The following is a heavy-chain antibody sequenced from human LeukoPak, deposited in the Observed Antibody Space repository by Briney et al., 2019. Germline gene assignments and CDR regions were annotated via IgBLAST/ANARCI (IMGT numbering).Heavy chain of an antibody. Sequence: GGSLRLSCAASGFTFSSYAMSWVRQAPGKGLERVSAISGSGGRTYYADSVKGRFTISRDNSMNTLYLQTNNLRAEDTAVYYCAKDRGSSWSIYYFDYWGQGTLVTVSS. D-gene: IGHD6-13*01. J-gene: IGHJ4*02. V-gene: IGHV3-23*01. CDR3: AKDRGSSWSIYYFDY. CDR2: ISGSGGRT. CDR1: GFTFSSYA.